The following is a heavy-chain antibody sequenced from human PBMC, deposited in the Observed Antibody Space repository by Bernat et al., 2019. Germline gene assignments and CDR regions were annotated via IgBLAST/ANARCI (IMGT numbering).Heavy chain of an antibody. CDR1: GFTFSSYA. CDR3: AKEGVDGNDY. D-gene: IGHD2-21*01. J-gene: IGHJ4*02. Sequence: EVQLLESGGGLVQPGGSLRLSCAASGFTFSSYAMIWVRQAPGMGLAWVSAISGSGGSTFYADSVKGQFTISRDNSKNTLYLQMNSLRAVDTAVYYCAKEGVDGNDYWGEGTLVTVSS. V-gene: IGHV3-23*01. CDR2: ISGSGGST.